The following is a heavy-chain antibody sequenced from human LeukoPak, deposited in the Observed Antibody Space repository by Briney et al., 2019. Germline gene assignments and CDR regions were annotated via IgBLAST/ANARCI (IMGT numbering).Heavy chain of an antibody. J-gene: IGHJ4*02. CDR1: GFTFSSYA. V-gene: IGHV3-30*04. CDR2: ISYDGSNK. D-gene: IGHD6-19*01. Sequence: GGSLRLSCAASGFTFSSYAMHWVRQAPGKGLEWVAVISYDGSNKYYADSVKGRFTISRDNSKNTLYLQMNSLRAEDTAVYYCARETPGRLGYFDYWGQGTLVTVSS. CDR3: ARETPGRLGYFDY.